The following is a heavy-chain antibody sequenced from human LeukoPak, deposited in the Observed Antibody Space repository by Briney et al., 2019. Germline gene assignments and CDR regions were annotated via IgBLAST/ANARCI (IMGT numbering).Heavy chain of an antibody. CDR2: ISAKNGNT. J-gene: IGHJ4*02. CDR3: ATTYCSDGSCYWFSLDY. Sequence: GASVKVSCKASGYTFVNYGISWVRQAPGQGLEWKGWISAKNGNTKYAQKLQGRVIMTTDTSTSTAWMELRSLRSDDTAVYYCATTYCSDGSCYWFSLDYWGQGTLLTVSS. D-gene: IGHD2-15*01. V-gene: IGHV1-18*01. CDR1: GYTFVNYG.